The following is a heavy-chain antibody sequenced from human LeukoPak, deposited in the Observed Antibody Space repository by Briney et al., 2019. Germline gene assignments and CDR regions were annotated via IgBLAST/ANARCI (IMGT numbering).Heavy chain of an antibody. Sequence: GGSLQISWKGSGYSFTSYWIAWVRQMPGKGLELMGIIFPGDSDTRYSPSFQGQVTISADKSISTAYLQWSSLKASDTAMYYCARHAEYSSSLFDYWGQGTLVTVSS. CDR1: GYSFTSYW. CDR2: IFPGDSDT. CDR3: ARHAEYSSSLFDY. J-gene: IGHJ4*02. D-gene: IGHD6-6*01. V-gene: IGHV5-51*01.